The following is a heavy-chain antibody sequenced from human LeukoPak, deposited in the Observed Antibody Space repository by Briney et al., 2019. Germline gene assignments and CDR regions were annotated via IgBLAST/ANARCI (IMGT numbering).Heavy chain of an antibody. CDR2: INPNSGGT. J-gene: IGHJ4*02. Sequence: ASVQVSCKDCGYTFTGYYIHWVRQAPGQRREWIGWINPNSGGTNYAQKFQGRVTMTRDTSISTAYMELSRLRSDDTAVYYCARSSQWLPPDYWGQGTLVTVSS. CDR3: ARSSQWLPPDY. V-gene: IGHV1-2*02. D-gene: IGHD6-19*01. CDR1: GYTFTGYY.